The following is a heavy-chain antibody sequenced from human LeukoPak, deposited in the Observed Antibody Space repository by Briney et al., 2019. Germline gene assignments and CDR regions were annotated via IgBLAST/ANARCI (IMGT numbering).Heavy chain of an antibody. Sequence: PGGSLRLSCVVSGFTFSSHWMHWVRQAPGKGPVWVSRINHDGRDTIYADSVKGRFTIFRDNAKNTLYLQMNSLRVEDTAVYYCIRSNGWPDYWGQGTLVTVSS. D-gene: IGHD6-19*01. CDR1: GFTFSSHW. V-gene: IGHV3-74*01. CDR3: IRSNGWPDY. CDR2: INHDGRDT. J-gene: IGHJ4*02.